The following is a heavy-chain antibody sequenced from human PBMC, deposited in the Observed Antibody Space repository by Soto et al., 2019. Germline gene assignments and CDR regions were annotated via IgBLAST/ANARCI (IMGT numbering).Heavy chain of an antibody. CDR2: IYYSGST. J-gene: IGHJ5*02. D-gene: IGHD1-7*01. V-gene: IGHV4-61*08. CDR1: GGSISSGGYY. Sequence: SETLSLTWTVSGGSISSGGYYWSWIRQPPGKGLEWIGYIYYSGSTNYNPSLKSRVTISVDTSKNQFSLKLSSVTAAVTAVYYCARDFGPRITGTTIPWFDPWGQGTLVTVSS. CDR3: ARDFGPRITGTTIPWFDP.